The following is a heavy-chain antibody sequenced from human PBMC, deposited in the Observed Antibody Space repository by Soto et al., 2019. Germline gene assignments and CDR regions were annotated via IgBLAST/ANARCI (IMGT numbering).Heavy chain of an antibody. V-gene: IGHV3-48*02. Sequence: EVQLVESGGGLVQPGGSLRLSCAASGFTFSSYSMNWVRQAPGKGLEWVSYISSSSSTIYYADSVKGRFTISRDNAKNSLYLQMNSLRDGDTAVYYCARVPQYYDSSGYGYWGQGTLVTVSS. CDR2: ISSSSSTI. D-gene: IGHD3-22*01. CDR1: GFTFSSYS. J-gene: IGHJ4*02. CDR3: ARVPQYYDSSGYGY.